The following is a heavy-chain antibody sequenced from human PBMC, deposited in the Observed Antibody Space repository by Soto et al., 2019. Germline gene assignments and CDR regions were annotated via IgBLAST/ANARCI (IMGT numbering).Heavy chain of an antibody. D-gene: IGHD6-19*01. Sequence: EVQLVESGGGLVQPGGSLRLSCVASGFTFSTDSMNWVRQAPGKGLEWVAHISTSGATRYYEDSVKGRFTISRDNATAKLYLQMGSRRNEDTAVYYCARFFGSGFDYWGQGTLVTVSS. CDR2: ISTSGATR. V-gene: IGHV3-48*02. CDR3: ARFFGSGFDY. J-gene: IGHJ4*02. CDR1: GFTFSTDS.